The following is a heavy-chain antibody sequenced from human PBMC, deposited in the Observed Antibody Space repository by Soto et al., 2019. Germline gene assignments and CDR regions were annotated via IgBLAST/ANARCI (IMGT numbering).Heavy chain of an antibody. CDR1: GGSVSSGSYY. V-gene: IGHV4-61*01. Sequence: SETLSLTCTVSGGSVSSGSYYWSWIRQPPGKGLEWIGYIYYSGSTNYNPSLKSRVTISVDTSKNQISLKLTSATAADTAVYYCARGVGSSPPRYWGRGTLVTVSS. D-gene: IGHD1-26*01. J-gene: IGHJ4*02. CDR3: ARGVGSSPPRY. CDR2: IYYSGST.